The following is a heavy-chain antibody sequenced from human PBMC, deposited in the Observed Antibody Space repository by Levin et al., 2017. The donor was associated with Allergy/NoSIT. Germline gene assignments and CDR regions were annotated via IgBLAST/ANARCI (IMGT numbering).Heavy chain of an antibody. CDR3: ARDWGWGGGYSYGYDY. V-gene: IGHV3-7*01. CDR1: GFTFSSYW. CDR2: IKQDGSEK. D-gene: IGHD5-18*01. Sequence: LSLTCAASGFTFSSYWMSWVRQAPGKGLEWVANIKQDGSEKYYVDSVKGRFTISRDNAKNSLYLQMNSLRAEDTAVYYCARDWGWGGGYSYGYDYWGQGTLVTVSS. J-gene: IGHJ4*02.